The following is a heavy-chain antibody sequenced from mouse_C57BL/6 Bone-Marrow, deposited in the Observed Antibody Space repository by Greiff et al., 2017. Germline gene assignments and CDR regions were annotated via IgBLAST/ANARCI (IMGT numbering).Heavy chain of an antibody. CDR1: GYTFTSYW. Sequence: QVQLQQSGAELVKPGASVKLSCKASGYTFTSYWMQWVKQRPGQGLEWIGAIDPSDSYTNYNQKFKGKATLTVDTSSSTAYMQLSSLTSEDSAVYYGARRNLLLRLYARDYWGQGTSVTVSS. J-gene: IGHJ4*01. D-gene: IGHD1-1*01. V-gene: IGHV1-50*01. CDR2: IDPSDSYT. CDR3: ARRNLLLRLYARDY.